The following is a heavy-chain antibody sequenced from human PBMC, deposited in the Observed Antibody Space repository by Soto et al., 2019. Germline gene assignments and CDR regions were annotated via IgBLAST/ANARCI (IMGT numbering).Heavy chain of an antibody. D-gene: IGHD6-19*01. J-gene: IGHJ6*02. V-gene: IGHV1-46*01. CDR3: ARDTSGWSLNGLDV. CDR2: INPGGGSA. CDR1: GSAITRYY. Sequence: QVDLVQSGAEVKKPGASVTISCKASGSAITRYYIHWVRQAPGRGLEWMGIINPGGGSASYAQKFQDRVTIDKDTSTGTFYMELRSLRTEDTAVYYCARDTSGWSLNGLDVWGQGTTVNVSS.